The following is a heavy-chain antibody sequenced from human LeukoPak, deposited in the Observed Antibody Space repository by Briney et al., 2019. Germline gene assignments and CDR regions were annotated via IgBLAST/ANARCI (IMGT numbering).Heavy chain of an antibody. V-gene: IGHV4-59*01. CDR2: IYYSGST. CDR1: GGSISSYY. Sequence: SETLSLTCTVSGGSISSYYWSWLRQPPGKGLEWIGYIYYSGSTNYNPSLKSRVTISVDTSKNQFSLKLSSVTAADTAVYYCARRASGFDAFDIWGQGTMVTVSS. CDR3: ARRASGFDAFDI. D-gene: IGHD3-22*01. J-gene: IGHJ3*02.